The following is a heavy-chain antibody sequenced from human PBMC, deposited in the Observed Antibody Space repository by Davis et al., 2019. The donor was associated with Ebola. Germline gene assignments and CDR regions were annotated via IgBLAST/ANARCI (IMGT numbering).Heavy chain of an antibody. CDR1: GYSFTKYW. D-gene: IGHD2-8*02. J-gene: IGHJ3*02. CDR2: IYTGDSDT. CDR3: ASLRRTITGMDDAFDI. V-gene: IGHV5-51*01. Sequence: GESLKISCKGSGYSFTKYWIGWVRQMPGKGLEWMGIIYTGDSDTRYSPSFRGQVTISADKSTKTAFLQWGSLRASDTAMYFCASLRRTITGMDDAFDIWGQGTMVTVSS.